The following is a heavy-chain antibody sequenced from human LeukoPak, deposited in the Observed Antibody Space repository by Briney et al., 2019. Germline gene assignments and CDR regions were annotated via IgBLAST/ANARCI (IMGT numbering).Heavy chain of an antibody. V-gene: IGHV3-21*01. Sequence: PGGSLRLSCAASGFTLSSYSMKWVRQAPGKGLEWVSSISSSTSYIYYADSVKGRFTISRDNAKNSLYLLMNSLRAEDTAVYYCARHLSGVTGYTYGRGIDYWGQGTLVTVSS. CDR2: ISSSTSYI. CDR3: ARHLSGVTGYTYGRGIDY. CDR1: GFTLSSYS. J-gene: IGHJ4*02. D-gene: IGHD5-18*01.